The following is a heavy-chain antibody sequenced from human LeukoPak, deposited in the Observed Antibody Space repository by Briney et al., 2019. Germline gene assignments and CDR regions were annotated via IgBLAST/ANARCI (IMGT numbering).Heavy chain of an antibody. J-gene: IGHJ4*02. CDR3: ARDREQFFDY. CDR2: ISYDGSNK. V-gene: IGHV3-30-3*01. CDR1: GFTFSSYA. Sequence: GGSLRLSCAASGFTFSSYAMHWVRQAPGKGLEWVAVISYDGSNKYYADSVKGRFTISSDNSKHTLYLQMNSLRAEDTAVYYCARDREQFFDYWGQGTLVTVSS. D-gene: IGHD1/OR15-1a*01.